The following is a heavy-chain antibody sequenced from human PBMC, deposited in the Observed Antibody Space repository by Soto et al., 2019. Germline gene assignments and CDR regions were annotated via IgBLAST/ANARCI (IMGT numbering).Heavy chain of an antibody. D-gene: IGHD6-19*01. Sequence: ASVKVSCKASGYTFTSYPIHWVRQAPGQRLEWMGWINVGNGNTYYSQKIQGRVTMTRDTSATTAYMELRSLRSDDTAVYYCARGVIVAVPGTLGWFDPWGQGTMVTVSS. CDR2: INVGNGNT. J-gene: IGHJ3*01. CDR1: GYTFTSYP. CDR3: ARGVIVAVPGTLGWFDP. V-gene: IGHV1-3*01.